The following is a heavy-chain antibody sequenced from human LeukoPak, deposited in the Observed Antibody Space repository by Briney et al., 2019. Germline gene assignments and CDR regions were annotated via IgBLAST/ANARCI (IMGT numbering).Heavy chain of an antibody. J-gene: IGHJ4*02. Sequence: GGSLRLSCTVSGFTLTNFAMNWVRQAPGKGLEWVSGLSTGGGFTYYADSVKGRFAISRDLSRSTLYLEMNNLRTEDTAVYYCARGVGAGWYLYFDYWGQGALVTVSS. CDR1: GFTLTNFA. CDR2: LSTGGGFT. CDR3: ARGVGAGWYLYFDY. V-gene: IGHV3-23*01. D-gene: IGHD6-19*01.